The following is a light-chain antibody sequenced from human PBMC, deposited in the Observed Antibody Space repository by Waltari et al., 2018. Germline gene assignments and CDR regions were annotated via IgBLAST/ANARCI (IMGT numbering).Light chain of an antibody. J-gene: IGKJ2*01. CDR2: DAS. CDR3: QQYNEWPPIST. V-gene: IGKV3-15*01. CDR1: ETIKTN. Sequence: EIVVTQSPATLSVSPGEGATLSCRASETIKTNLAWYQHKPGQVPRLLIYDASTRATGIPARFSGSGSGTEFTLTISSLQSEDFAIYFCQQYNEWPPISTFGQGTNLEIK.